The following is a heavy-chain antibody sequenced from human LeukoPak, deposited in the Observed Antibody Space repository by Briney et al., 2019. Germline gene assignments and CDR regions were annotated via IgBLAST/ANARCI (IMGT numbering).Heavy chain of an antibody. Sequence: SVRVSCKASGFTFSSSAVQWVRQARGQPLGWIGWIIVGSGVTNYAHGLQGRLTITRDMSTSTSYMELSGLTFDDTAVYYCAGELYGGNSDCCNFEMWGRGTLVTVSS. D-gene: IGHD4-23*01. CDR3: AGELYGGNSDCCNFEM. J-gene: IGHJ3*02. V-gene: IGHV1-58*01. CDR1: GFTFSSSA. CDR2: IIVGSGVT.